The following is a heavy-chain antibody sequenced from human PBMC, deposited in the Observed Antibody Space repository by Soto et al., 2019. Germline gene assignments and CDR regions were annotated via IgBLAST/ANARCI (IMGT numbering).Heavy chain of an antibody. J-gene: IGHJ6*02. V-gene: IGHV6-1*01. CDR1: GDSVSSNSAA. CDR3: ARDPVFGSYYGSGSYTTPFDV. D-gene: IGHD3-10*01. CDR2: TYYRSKWYN. Sequence: SQALSRTCAISGDSVSSNSAAWNWIRQSPSRGLEWLGRTYYRSKWYNDYAVSVKSRITINPDTSKNQFSLQLNSVTPEDTAVYYCARDPVFGSYYGSGSYTTPFDVWGQGTTVTVSS.